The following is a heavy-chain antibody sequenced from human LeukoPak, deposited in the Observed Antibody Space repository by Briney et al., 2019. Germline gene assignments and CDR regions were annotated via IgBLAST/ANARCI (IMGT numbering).Heavy chain of an antibody. J-gene: IGHJ4*02. CDR3: ARDPGDFALD. CDR2: ISYDGSNK. V-gene: IGHV3-30-3*01. D-gene: IGHD7-27*01. CDR1: GFTFSSYA. Sequence: PGGSLRLSCAASGFTFSSYAMHWVRQAPGKGLEWVAVISYDGSNKYYADSVKGRFTISRDNSKNTLYLQMNSLRAEDTAVYYCARDPGDFALDWGQGTLVTVSS.